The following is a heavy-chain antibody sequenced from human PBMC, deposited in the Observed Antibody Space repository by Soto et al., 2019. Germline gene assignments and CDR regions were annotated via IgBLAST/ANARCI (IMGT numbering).Heavy chain of an antibody. CDR3: AREIFPYGMDV. J-gene: IGHJ6*02. V-gene: IGHV4-30-2*01. Sequence: SETLSLTCVVSGGSINSGGYSWSWIRQPPGRGLEWIGNIYPSGSANYSPSLKTRVTISVDRSMNQFSLNLGSVTAADTAVYYCAREIFPYGMDVWGPGTTVTVSS. CDR2: IYPSGSA. CDR1: GGSINSGGYS. D-gene: IGHD3-3*01.